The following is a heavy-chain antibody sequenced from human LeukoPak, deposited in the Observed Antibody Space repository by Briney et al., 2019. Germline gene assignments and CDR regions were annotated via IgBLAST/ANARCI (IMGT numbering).Heavy chain of an antibody. J-gene: IGHJ4*02. CDR2: INHSGST. D-gene: IGHD2-15*01. CDR3: ARLGPIVVVVAATHSAYYFDY. CDR1: GGSFSGYY. V-gene: IGHV4-34*01. Sequence: SETLSLTCAVYGGSFSGYYWSWIRQPPGKGLEWIGEINHSGSTDYNPSLKCRVTISVDTSKSQFSLKLSSVTAADTAVYSCARLGPIVVVVAATHSAYYFDYWGQGTLVTVSS.